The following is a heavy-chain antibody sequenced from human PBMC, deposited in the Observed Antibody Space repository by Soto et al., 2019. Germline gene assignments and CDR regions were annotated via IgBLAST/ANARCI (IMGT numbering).Heavy chain of an antibody. CDR2: TTDTDGDR. J-gene: IGHJ4*02. CDR1: GITFRSRA. Sequence: GGSLRLSCVASGITFRSRAMSWVRQAPGEGLEWVSVTTDTDGDRKYADSVKGRFTISRDNVEDTLFLQLNNVRGDDTAVYFCAKGPLDDCLGGSCHFDHWCQGVLVTVSS. D-gene: IGHD2-15*01. V-gene: IGHV3-23*01. CDR3: AKGPLDDCLGGSCHFDH.